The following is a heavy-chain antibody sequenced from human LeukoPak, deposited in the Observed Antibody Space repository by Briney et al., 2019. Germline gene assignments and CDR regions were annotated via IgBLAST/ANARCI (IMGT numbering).Heavy chain of an antibody. Sequence: ASVKVYCKASGYTFTGYYMHWVRQAPGQGLEWMGWINPNSGGTNYAQKFQGRVTMTRDTSISTAYMELSRLRSDDTAVYYCARAGIRGELLGYWGQGTLVTVSS. CDR3: ARAGIRGELLGY. CDR2: INPNSGGT. J-gene: IGHJ4*02. D-gene: IGHD1-26*01. CDR1: GYTFTGYY. V-gene: IGHV1-2*02.